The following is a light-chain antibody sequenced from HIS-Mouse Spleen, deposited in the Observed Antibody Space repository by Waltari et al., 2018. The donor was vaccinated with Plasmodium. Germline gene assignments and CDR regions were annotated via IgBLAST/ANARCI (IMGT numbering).Light chain of an antibody. J-gene: IGLJ2*01. CDR2: EVS. Sequence: QSALTQPPSASGSPGQSVPISCTGTSSDVGGYNYVSWYQQHPGTAPKLMIYEVSKRPTGVPYRFSGSKSGNTASLTVSGLQAEDEADYYCSSYAGSNNLVFGGGTKLTVL. CDR3: SSYAGSNNLV. CDR1: SSDVGGYNY. V-gene: IGLV2-8*01.